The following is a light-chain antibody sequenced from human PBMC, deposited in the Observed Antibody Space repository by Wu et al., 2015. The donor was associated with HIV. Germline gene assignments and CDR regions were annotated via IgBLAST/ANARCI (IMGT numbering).Light chain of an antibody. CDR2: GAS. CDR1: QSVRSN. J-gene: IGKJ1*01. V-gene: IGKV3-15*01. CDR3: QQYDNWPRRT. Sequence: EIVMTQAPATLSVSPGERATLSCRASQSVRSNLAWYQQKPGQAPRLLMYGASKRATDIPARFSGSGSGTEFTLTISSLQSEDVAVYYCQQYDNWPRRTFGQGT.